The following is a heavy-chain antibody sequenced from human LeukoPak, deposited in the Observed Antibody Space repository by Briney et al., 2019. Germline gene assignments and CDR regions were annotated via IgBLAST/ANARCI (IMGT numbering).Heavy chain of an antibody. J-gene: IGHJ4*02. D-gene: IGHD2-15*01. CDR1: GGSISSYY. CDR2: IYYSGST. V-gene: IGHV4-59*01. Sequence: KPSETLSLTCTVSGGSISSYYWSWIRQPPGKGLEWIGYIYYSGSTNYNPSLKSRVTISVDTSKNQFSLKLSSVTAADTAVYYCARRGRALYCSGGSCYDYWGQGTLVTVSS. CDR3: ARRGRALYCSGGSCYDY.